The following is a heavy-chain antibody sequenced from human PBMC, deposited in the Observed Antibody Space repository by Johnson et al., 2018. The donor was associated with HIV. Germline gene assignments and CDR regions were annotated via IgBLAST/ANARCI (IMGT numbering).Heavy chain of an antibody. D-gene: IGHD3-16*02. Sequence: VQLVESGGGLVQPGGSLRLSCAASGFTFGSYVMSWVRQAPGKGLEWVSRINSDGSSTSYADSVKGRFTISRDNSKTMLDLQMNSLRAGDAAVYYCARDYRGRTVDAFDVWGQGTLVIVSS. CDR2: INSDGSST. CDR1: GFTFGSYV. J-gene: IGHJ3*01. V-gene: IGHV3-23*04. CDR3: ARDYRGRTVDAFDV.